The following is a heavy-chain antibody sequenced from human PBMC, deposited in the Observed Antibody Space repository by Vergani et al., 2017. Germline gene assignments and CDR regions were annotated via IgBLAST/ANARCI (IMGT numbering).Heavy chain of an antibody. D-gene: IGHD5-18*01. Sequence: QVQLVETGGGVVQPGGSLRLYCATSGFSFNTSGAHWVRQAPGKGLEWVAFIGYDGRIKYNVDSVKGRFTISRDTSKKTLSLQMRSLRAEDTAVYYCARLGGYSYGSGDGYYYYYYMDVWGKGTTVTVSS. CDR3: ARLGGYSYGSGDGYYYYYYMDV. V-gene: IGHV3-33*01. J-gene: IGHJ6*03. CDR1: GFSFNTSG. CDR2: IGYDGRIK.